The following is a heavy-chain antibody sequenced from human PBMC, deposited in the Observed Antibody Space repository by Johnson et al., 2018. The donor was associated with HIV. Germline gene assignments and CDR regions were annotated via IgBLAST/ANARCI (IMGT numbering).Heavy chain of an antibody. CDR2: IWYDGSNK. CDR1: GFTFSSYG. D-gene: IGHD1-26*01. Sequence: QVQLVESGGGVVQPGRSLRLSCAASGFTFSSYGMHWVRQAPGKGLEWVAVIWYDGSNKYYEDSVKGRFPISRDNSKNTLYLQINSLRAEDTAVYYCAKELKSGSYPVRGAFDIWGQGTMVTVSS. CDR3: AKELKSGSYPVRGAFDI. V-gene: IGHV3-33*06. J-gene: IGHJ3*02.